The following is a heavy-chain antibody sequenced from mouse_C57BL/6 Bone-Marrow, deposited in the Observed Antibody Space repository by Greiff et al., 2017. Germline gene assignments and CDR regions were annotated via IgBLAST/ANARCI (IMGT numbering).Heavy chain of an antibody. CDR3: ARGVDY. V-gene: IGHV5-6*01. CDR1: GFTFSSYG. CDR2: ISSGGSYT. J-gene: IGHJ4*01. Sequence: EVKLMESGGDLVKPGGSLKLSCAASGFTFSSYGMSWVRQTPDKRLEWVATISSGGSYTYYPDSVKGRFTISRDNAKNTLYLQMSSLKSEDTAMYYCARGVDYWGQGTSVTVSS.